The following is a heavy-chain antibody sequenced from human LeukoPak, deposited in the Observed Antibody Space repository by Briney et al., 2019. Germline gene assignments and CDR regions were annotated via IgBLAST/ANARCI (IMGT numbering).Heavy chain of an antibody. Sequence: SVKVSCKASGGTFSSYAISWVRQAPGQGLEWMGRIIPIFGTANYAQEFQGRVTITTDESTSTAYMELSSLRSEDTAVYYCARDRTDEGDYGLGRYNWFDPWGQGTLVTVSS. V-gene: IGHV1-69*05. CDR2: IIPIFGTA. CDR3: ARDRTDEGDYGLGRYNWFDP. D-gene: IGHD3-10*01. J-gene: IGHJ5*02. CDR1: GGTFSSYA.